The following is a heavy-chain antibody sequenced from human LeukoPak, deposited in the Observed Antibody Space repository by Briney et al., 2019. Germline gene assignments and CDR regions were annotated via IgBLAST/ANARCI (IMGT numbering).Heavy chain of an antibody. CDR1: GFTFSNYW. CDR2: IKQDGSEK. V-gene: IGHV3-7*01. Sequence: GGSLRLSCAASGFTFSNYWMSWVRQAPGKGLEWVANIKQDGSEKHYVDSVKGRFTISTDNAKNSMDLQMNSLRAEDTAVYYCAXEEXSGSRCYSSXXXXXXYYX. CDR3: AXEEXSGSRCYSSXXXXXXYYX. D-gene: IGHD2-15*01. J-gene: IGHJ6*03.